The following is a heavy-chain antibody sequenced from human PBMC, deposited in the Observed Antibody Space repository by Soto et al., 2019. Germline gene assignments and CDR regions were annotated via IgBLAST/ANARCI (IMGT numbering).Heavy chain of an antibody. J-gene: IGHJ4*02. V-gene: IGHV1-8*01. CDR3: ARVDCSGGSCYRLFDY. CDR2: MNPNSGNT. Sequence: QVQLVQSGAEVKKPGASVKVSCKASGYTFTSYDINWVRQATGQGLEWMGWMNPNSGNTGYAQKFQGRVTMTRNTSISTAYMELRSLRSDDTAVYYCARVDCSGGSCYRLFDYWGQGTLVTVSS. CDR1: GYTFTSYD. D-gene: IGHD2-15*01.